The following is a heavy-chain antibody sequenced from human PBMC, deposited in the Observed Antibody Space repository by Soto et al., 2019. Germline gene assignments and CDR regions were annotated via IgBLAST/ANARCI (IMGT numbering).Heavy chain of an antibody. V-gene: IGHV3-66*01. CDR2: IYSGGST. CDR3: ARARQTYYDILTGYSFRDGYDFDY. CDR1: GFTVSSNY. J-gene: IGHJ4*02. Sequence: GGSLRLSCAASGFTVSSNYMSWVRQAPGKGLEWVSVIYSGGSTYYADSVKGRFTISRDNSKNTLYLQMNSLRAEDTAVYYCARARQTYYDILTGYSFRDGYDFDYWGQGTLVTVSS. D-gene: IGHD3-9*01.